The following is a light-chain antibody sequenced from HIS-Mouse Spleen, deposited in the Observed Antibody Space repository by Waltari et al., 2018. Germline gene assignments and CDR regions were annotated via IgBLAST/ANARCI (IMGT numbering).Light chain of an antibody. CDR3: YSTDSSGNHRV. J-gene: IGLJ2*01. Sequence: SYELTQPPSVSVSPGQTARITCSGDALPKKYAYWYQQKSGQAPVLVSYEDSNRPSGIPEGLSGSSSGTMATLTISGAQVEDEADYYCYSTDSSGNHRVFGGGTKLTVL. CDR2: EDS. CDR1: ALPKKY. V-gene: IGLV3-10*01.